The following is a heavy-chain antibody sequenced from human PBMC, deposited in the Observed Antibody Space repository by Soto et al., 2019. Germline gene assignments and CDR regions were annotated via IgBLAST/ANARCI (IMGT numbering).Heavy chain of an antibody. Sequence: GGSLRLSCAASGFSLNDYTLDWVRRAPGKWLEWVSSISGSGYISYADSLRGRVTISRDNAKKSLYLQIISLRAEDAAVYYCARDPTDDYGDPAQDYWGQGTLVTVSS. CDR1: GFSLNDYT. CDR3: ARDPTDDYGDPAQDY. CDR2: ISGSGYI. J-gene: IGHJ4*02. D-gene: IGHD4-17*01. V-gene: IGHV3-21*01.